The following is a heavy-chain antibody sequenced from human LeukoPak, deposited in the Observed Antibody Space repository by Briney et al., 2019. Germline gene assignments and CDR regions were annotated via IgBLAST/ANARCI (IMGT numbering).Heavy chain of an antibody. Sequence: GGSLRLSCAASGFTFDDYAMHWVRQAPGKGLEWVSGISWNSGSIGYADSVKGRFTISRYNAKNSLYLQMNSLRAEDTALYYCAADPSGRYVFDYWGQGTLVTVSS. CDR2: ISWNSGSI. CDR1: GFTFDDYA. J-gene: IGHJ4*02. V-gene: IGHV3-9*01. CDR3: AADPSGRYVFDY. D-gene: IGHD6-19*01.